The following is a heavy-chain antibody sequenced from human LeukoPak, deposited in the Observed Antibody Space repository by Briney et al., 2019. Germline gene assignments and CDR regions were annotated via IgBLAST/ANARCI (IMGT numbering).Heavy chain of an antibody. CDR3: ARRSWYGDYYYMDV. V-gene: IGHV3-21*01. D-gene: IGHD6-13*01. CDR1: GFTFSSYS. Sequence: GGSLRLSCATSGFTFSSYSMNWVRQAPGKGLEWVSSISSSSSYIYYADSVKGRFTISRDNAKNSLYLQMNSLRAEDTAVYYCARRSWYGDYYYMDVWGKGTTVTVSS. CDR2: ISSSSSYI. J-gene: IGHJ6*03.